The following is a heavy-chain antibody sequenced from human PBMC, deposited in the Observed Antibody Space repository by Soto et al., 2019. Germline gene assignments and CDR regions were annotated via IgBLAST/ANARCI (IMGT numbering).Heavy chain of an antibody. CDR2: ISGSGGST. Sequence: DVQLLESGGGLVQPGGSLRLSCAASGFTFSIYAMSWVRQATGKGLEWVSAISGSGGSTYYADSVKGRFTISRDNSKNTLYLQMNSLRAEDTTVYYCAKDYGTMVRGVADAFDIWGQGTMVTVSS. CDR3: AKDYGTMVRGVADAFDI. V-gene: IGHV3-23*01. J-gene: IGHJ3*02. D-gene: IGHD3-10*01. CDR1: GFTFSIYA.